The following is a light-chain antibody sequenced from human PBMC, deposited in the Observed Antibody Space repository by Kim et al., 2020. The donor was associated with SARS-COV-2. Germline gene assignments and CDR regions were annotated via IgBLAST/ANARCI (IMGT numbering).Light chain of an antibody. CDR2: DNN. V-gene: IGLV1-51*01. CDR1: SSNIGNNY. CDR3: GTWDSSLNIVL. J-gene: IGLJ2*01. Sequence: GQKVTISCSGSSSNIGNNYVSWYQQLPGTAPKLLIYDNNKRPSGIPDRFSGSKSGTSATLGITGLQTGDEADYYCGTWDSSLNIVLFGGGTQLTVL.